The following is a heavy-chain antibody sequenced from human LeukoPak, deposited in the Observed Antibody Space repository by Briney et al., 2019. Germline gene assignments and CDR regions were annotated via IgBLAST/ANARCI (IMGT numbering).Heavy chain of an antibody. D-gene: IGHD3-22*01. V-gene: IGHV4-39*07. CDR2: IHFTGYT. Sequence: SETLSLTCTVSGGSISTNTFYWGWVRQPPGKGLEWIANIHFTGYTYYNPSFKSRVTISLDTSLNQFSLKMSSVTAADTAVYYCARGWYDGRIYYSAGEWGQGTLVTVSS. CDR1: GGSISTNTFY. J-gene: IGHJ4*02. CDR3: ARGWYDGRIYYSAGE.